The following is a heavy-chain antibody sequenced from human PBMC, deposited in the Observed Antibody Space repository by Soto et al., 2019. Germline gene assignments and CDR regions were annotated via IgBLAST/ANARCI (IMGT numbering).Heavy chain of an antibody. CDR1: GFTFSAYA. J-gene: IGHJ5*02. Sequence: QVQLVESGGGVVQPGRSLRLSCAASGFTFSAYAMHWVRQAPGKGLEWVTVISSDGSDKYYADSVKGRFTISRDNSKNTLYLQMTSLRPEDTAVYFCAKGVVATTGWLGPWGQGTLVTVSS. D-gene: IGHD1-1*01. CDR2: ISSDGSDK. CDR3: AKGVVATTGWLGP. V-gene: IGHV3-30*18.